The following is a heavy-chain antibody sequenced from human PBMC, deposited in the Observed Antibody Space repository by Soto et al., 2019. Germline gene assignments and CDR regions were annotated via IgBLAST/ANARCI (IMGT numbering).Heavy chain of an antibody. J-gene: IGHJ6*02. CDR1: GGSVSSGSYH. Sequence: QAQLQESGPGLVKPSETLSLTCTVSGGSVSSGSYHWTWIRQPPGKGLEWIGYIYYSGSTNYNPSHKSRVTISVDTSKNQFSLKLSSVTAADTAVYYCARDNMRARDGMDVWGQGTTVTVSS. CDR3: ARDNMRARDGMDV. D-gene: IGHD3-16*01. CDR2: IYYSGST. V-gene: IGHV4-61*01.